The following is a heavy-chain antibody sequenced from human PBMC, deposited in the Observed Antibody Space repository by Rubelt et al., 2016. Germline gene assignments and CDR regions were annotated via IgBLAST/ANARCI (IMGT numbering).Heavy chain of an antibody. V-gene: IGHV4-39*01. CDR3: ARVDSSGWRHAFDI. D-gene: IGHD6-19*01. CDR1: GGSISSSSYY. Sequence: QLQLQESGPGLVKPSETLSLTCTVSGGSISSSSYYWGWIRQPPGKGPEWIGSIYYSGRTYYNPLLTSRVTISVDTSKNQFSLKLSSVTAADTAVYYCARVDSSGWRHAFDIWGQGTMVTVSS. CDR2: IYYSGRT. J-gene: IGHJ3*02.